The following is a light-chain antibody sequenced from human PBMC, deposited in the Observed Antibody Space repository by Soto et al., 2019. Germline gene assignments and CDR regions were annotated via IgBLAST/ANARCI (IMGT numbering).Light chain of an antibody. CDR3: LQTYSGHHT. J-gene: IGKJ2*01. V-gene: IGKV1-39*01. Sequence: DIQMAQSPSSLSASVGGRVTITCRASQSISTSLNWYQQKSGKAPHLLVYAASSLQSGVPSRFSGSVSVTDFTLTISSLQPEGSATYYYLQTYSGHHTFGHGTELEIK. CDR2: AAS. CDR1: QSISTS.